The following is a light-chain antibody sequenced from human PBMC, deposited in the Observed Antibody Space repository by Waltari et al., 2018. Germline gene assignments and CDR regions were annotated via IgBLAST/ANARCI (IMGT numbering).Light chain of an antibody. J-gene: IGKJ1*01. Sequence: EIVMTPSPATPSVSPGERATLSCRASQSVSSNLAWYQQKPGQAPRRLIYGASTRATGLPARFSGGGSGTEFTLTISSLQSEDFAVYYCQQYNNWPVTFGQGTEVEIK. CDR2: GAS. CDR1: QSVSSN. V-gene: IGKV3-15*01. CDR3: QQYNNWPVT.